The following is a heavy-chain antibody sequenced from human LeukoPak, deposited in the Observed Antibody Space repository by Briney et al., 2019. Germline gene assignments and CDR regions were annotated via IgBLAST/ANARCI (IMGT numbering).Heavy chain of an antibody. J-gene: IGHJ4*02. CDR3: ARDPSSDYTNTGFDY. CDR1: GGTFSSYA. CDR2: IIPIFGTA. V-gene: IGHV1-69*05. D-gene: IGHD6-25*01. Sequence: SVKVSCKASGGTFSSYAISWVRQAPGQGLEWMGRIIPIFGTANYAQKFQGRVTITTDESTSIAYMELSSLRSEDTAAYYCARDPSSDYTNTGFDYWGQGTLVTVSS.